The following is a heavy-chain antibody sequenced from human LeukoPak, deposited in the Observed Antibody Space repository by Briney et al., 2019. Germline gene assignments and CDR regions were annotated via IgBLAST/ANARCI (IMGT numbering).Heavy chain of an antibody. Sequence: SETLSLTCTVSGGSISSYYWSWIRQPPGKGLEWIGYIHYSGSTSYNPSLKSRVTISVDTSKNQISLEVRSATAADTAVYYCARTTEDCSSTSCYQYWFDPWGQGTLVTVSS. CDR3: ARTTEDCSSTSCYQYWFDP. J-gene: IGHJ5*02. D-gene: IGHD2-2*01. CDR2: IHYSGST. CDR1: GGSISSYY. V-gene: IGHV4-59*01.